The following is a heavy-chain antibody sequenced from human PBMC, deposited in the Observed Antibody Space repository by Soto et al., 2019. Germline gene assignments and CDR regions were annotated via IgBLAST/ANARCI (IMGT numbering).Heavy chain of an antibody. CDR3: AKDFPMITLAGIIVDVFDI. CDR2: ISGSGGST. V-gene: IGHV3-23*01. Sequence: GGSLRLSCAASGFTFGNYAMSWVRQAPGKGLEWVSGISGSGGSTYYADSVKGRFTISRDNSKNTLYLQMSSLRAEDTAVYHCAKDFPMITLAGIIVDVFDIWGQGTMVTVSS. D-gene: IGHD3-16*02. J-gene: IGHJ3*02. CDR1: GFTFGNYA.